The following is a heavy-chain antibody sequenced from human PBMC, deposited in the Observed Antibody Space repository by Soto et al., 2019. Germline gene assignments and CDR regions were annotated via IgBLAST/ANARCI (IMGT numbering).Heavy chain of an antibody. Sequence: EVQLVESGGGLVQPGGSLTLSCVASGFTFSSYEMNWVRLAPGKGLEWVSYISGSGTTIYYADSVKGRFTISRDNARNSLFLQMNSLRAEDTAFYYCAREREDAFDIWGQGTMVTVSS. CDR2: ISGSGTTI. V-gene: IGHV3-48*03. J-gene: IGHJ3*02. CDR1: GFTFSSYE. D-gene: IGHD1-26*01. CDR3: AREREDAFDI.